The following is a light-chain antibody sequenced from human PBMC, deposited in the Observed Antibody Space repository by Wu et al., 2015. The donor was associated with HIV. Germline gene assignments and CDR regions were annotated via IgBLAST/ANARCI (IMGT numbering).Light chain of an antibody. CDR1: QSVSNSF. CDR3: QQYGGPIT. V-gene: IGKV3-20*01. Sequence: EIVLTQSPATLSLSPGERATLSCRASQSVSNSFLAWYQQRPGQAPRLLIYGASSRTTDLPDRFSGSGSGTDFTLTIARLEPEDFAVYYCQQYGGPITFGQGTRLEIK. J-gene: IGKJ5*01. CDR2: GAS.